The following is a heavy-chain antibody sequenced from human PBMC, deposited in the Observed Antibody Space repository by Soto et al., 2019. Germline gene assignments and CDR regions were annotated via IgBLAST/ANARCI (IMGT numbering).Heavy chain of an antibody. CDR1: GGSVSNSNYY. CDR3: VSQRTSVLTQAYFDY. Sequence: LETLSLTCTVSGGSVSNSNYYWGWVRQSPGKGLEWIGSVYYRGRSYSKSSVKSRVTISVDTSKNQFSLNLNSVTASDTAVYFCVSQRTSVLTQAYFDYWGPGALVTVSS. J-gene: IGHJ4*02. CDR2: VYYRGRS. V-gene: IGHV4-39*01. D-gene: IGHD2-8*01.